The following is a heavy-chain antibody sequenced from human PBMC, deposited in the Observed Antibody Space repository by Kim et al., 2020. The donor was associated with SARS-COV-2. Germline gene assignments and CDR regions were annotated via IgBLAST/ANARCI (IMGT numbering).Heavy chain of an antibody. CDR2: INGGNGNT. J-gene: IGHJ5*02. CDR3: AREGSGSYNWLDP. D-gene: IGHD3-10*01. V-gene: IGHV1-3*01. CDR1: GYTFDTFS. Sequence: ASVKVSCKSSGYTFDTFSLYWLRQAPGQRFEWMGWINGGNGNTRYSQNFQGRVTFTRDTSATTAYMELTRLTFKDTAVYYCAREGSGSYNWLDPWGQGTLVTVSS.